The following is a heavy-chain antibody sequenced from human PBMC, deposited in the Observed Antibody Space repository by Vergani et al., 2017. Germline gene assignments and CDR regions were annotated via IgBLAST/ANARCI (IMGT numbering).Heavy chain of an antibody. V-gene: IGHV3-23*01. Sequence: VGLLESGGGLAQPGGSLRVSCSASGFRVTTYYMSWVRQAPGKGLEWVSAISGSGGSTYYADSVKGRFTISRDNSKNTLYLQMNSLRAEDTAVYYCAKDQGSSWYRLTGYWGQGTLVTVSS. CDR2: ISGSGGST. CDR1: GFRVTTYY. D-gene: IGHD6-13*01. J-gene: IGHJ4*02. CDR3: AKDQGSSWYRLTGY.